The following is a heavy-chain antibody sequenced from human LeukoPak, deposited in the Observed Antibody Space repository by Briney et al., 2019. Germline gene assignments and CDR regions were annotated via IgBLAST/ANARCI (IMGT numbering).Heavy chain of an antibody. CDR1: GGSISSSNW. J-gene: IGHJ4*02. CDR3: ARSLEVAAAGGGFGY. CDR2: IYHSGST. V-gene: IGHV4-4*02. Sequence: SGTLSLTCAVSGGSISSSNWWSWVRQPPGKGLEWIGEIYHSGSTNYNPSLKSRVTISVDKSKNQFSLKLSSVTAADTAVYYCARSLEVAAAGGGFGYWGQGTLVTVSS. D-gene: IGHD6-13*01.